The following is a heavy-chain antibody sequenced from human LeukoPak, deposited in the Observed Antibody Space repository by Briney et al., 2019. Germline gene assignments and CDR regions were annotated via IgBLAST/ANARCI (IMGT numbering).Heavy chain of an antibody. J-gene: IGHJ4*02. CDR1: GGSISSGGYY. CDR3: ARVGLYGSGDPGGDY. V-gene: IGHV4-30-4*08. Sequence: SETLSLTCTVSGGSISSGGYYWSWIRQPPGKGLEWIWYIYYSGSTYYNPSLKSRVTISVDTSKNQFSLKLSSVTAADTAVYYCARVGLYGSGDPGGDYWGXXTLVTVSS. D-gene: IGHD3-10*01. CDR2: IYYSGST.